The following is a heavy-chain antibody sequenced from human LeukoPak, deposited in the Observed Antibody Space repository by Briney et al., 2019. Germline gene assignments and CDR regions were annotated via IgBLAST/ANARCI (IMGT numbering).Heavy chain of an antibody. CDR3: ASPLPDDYDSSGYYYDYYYGMDV. J-gene: IGHJ6*02. V-gene: IGHV3-23*01. Sequence: GGSLRLSCAASGFTFSSYAMSWVRQAPGKGLEWVSAISGSGGSTYYADSVKCRFTISSDNSKNTLYLQMNSLRAEDTAVYYCASPLPDDYDSSGYYYDYYYGMDVWGQGTTVTVSS. D-gene: IGHD3-22*01. CDR1: GFTFSSYA. CDR2: ISGSGGST.